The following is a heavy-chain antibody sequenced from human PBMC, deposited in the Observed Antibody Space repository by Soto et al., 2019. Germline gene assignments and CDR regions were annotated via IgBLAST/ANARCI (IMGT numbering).Heavy chain of an antibody. V-gene: IGHV1-18*01. J-gene: IGHJ6*02. CDR3: ARDNVDYYYYYGMDV. CDR2: ISAYNGNT. Sequence: ASVKVSCKASGYTLTSYGISWVRQAPGQGLEWMGWISAYNGNTNYAQKLQGRVTMTTDTSTSTAYMELRSLRSDDTAVYYCARDNVDYYYYYGMDVWGQGTTVTVSS. CDR1: GYTLTSYG.